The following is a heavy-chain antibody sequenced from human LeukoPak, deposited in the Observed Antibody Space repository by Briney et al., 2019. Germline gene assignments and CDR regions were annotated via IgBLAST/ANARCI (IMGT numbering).Heavy chain of an antibody. J-gene: IGHJ4*02. CDR3: AKGESHPKYYFDY. CDR2: ISGGDGSP. Sequence: GGSLRLSCAASGFTFSTYAMRWVRQAPGKGLEWVSSISGGDGSPYYADSVKGRFAISRDNSKNTLYLQMNSLRAEDTAVYYCAKGESHPKYYFDYWGQGTLVTVSS. D-gene: IGHD3-10*01. V-gene: IGHV3-23*01. CDR1: GFTFSTYA.